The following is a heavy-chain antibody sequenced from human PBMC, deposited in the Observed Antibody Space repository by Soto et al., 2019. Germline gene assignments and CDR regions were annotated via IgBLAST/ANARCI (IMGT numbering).Heavy chain of an antibody. Sequence: VGSLRLSCAASGFTFSSYAMSWVRQAPGKGLEWVSAISGSGGSTYYADSVKGRFTISRDNSKNTLYLQMNSLRAEDTAVYYCAKEAGGGYYYYYGMDVWGQGTTVTVSS. V-gene: IGHV3-23*01. CDR2: ISGSGGST. CDR3: AKEAGGGYYYYYGMDV. CDR1: GFTFSSYA. D-gene: IGHD1-26*01. J-gene: IGHJ6*02.